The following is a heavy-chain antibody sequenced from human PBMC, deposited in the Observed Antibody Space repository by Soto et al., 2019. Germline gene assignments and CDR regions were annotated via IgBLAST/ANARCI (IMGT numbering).Heavy chain of an antibody. CDR3: TRASAVTGGSSNSLTNAY. Sequence: ASVKVSCKASGYTFTDYYLHWVRQAPGQGXEWMGWLNPDSGVTRFAQKFQDKVTLTRDTSINTAYMELSRLTSDDTAVYYCTRASAVTGGSSNSLTNAYWGQGTLVTVSS. D-gene: IGHD6-19*01. V-gene: IGHV1-2*02. CDR2: LNPDSGVT. CDR1: GYTFTDYY. J-gene: IGHJ4*02.